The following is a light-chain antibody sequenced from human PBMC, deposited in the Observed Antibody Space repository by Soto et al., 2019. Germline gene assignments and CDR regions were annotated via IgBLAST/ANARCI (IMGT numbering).Light chain of an antibody. CDR1: QSVTNRY. V-gene: IGKV3-20*01. CDR3: QQYVELPLT. J-gene: IGKJ4*01. Sequence: ESVLTQSPGTLSLSPGERATLSCRASQSVTNRYFAWYQQRPGQAPRLLIYGISNRATGIPDRFSGSGSGTDFTLTISRLEPEDIATYYCQQYVELPLTFGGGTKVEIK. CDR2: GIS.